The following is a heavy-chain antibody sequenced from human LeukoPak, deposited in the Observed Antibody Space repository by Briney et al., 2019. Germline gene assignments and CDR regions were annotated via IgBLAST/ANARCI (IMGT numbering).Heavy chain of an antibody. D-gene: IGHD6-13*01. CDR3: ARAHSSSWYGVWFDP. J-gene: IGHJ5*02. CDR1: GGSISSYY. Sequence: SETLSLTCTVSGGSISSYYWSWIRQPPGKGLEWIGYIYYSGSTNYNPSLKSRVTISVDTSKNQFSLELSSVTAADTAVYYCARAHSSSWYGVWFDPWGQGTLVAVSS. CDR2: IYYSGST. V-gene: IGHV4-59*01.